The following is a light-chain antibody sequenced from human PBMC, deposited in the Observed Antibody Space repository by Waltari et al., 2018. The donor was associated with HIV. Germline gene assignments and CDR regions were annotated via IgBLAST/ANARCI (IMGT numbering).Light chain of an antibody. CDR2: WAA. CDR3: QQYYSTPSRYT. CDR1: QSVLYTSNNKNY. V-gene: IGKV4-1*01. J-gene: IGKJ2*01. Sequence: DIVMTQSPDSLAVSLGERATINCKSSQSVLYTSNNKNYLAWYQQKPGQPPKLLIYWAATRELGVPDRFSGSGSGTDFTLTSSSLQAEDVAVYYCQQYYSTPSRYTFGQGTKLEIK.